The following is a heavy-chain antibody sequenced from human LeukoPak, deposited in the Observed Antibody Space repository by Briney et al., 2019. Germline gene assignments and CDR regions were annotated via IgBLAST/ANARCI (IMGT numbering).Heavy chain of an antibody. Sequence: VASVKVSCKASGYTFTSYGISWVRQAPGQGLEWMGWISAYNGNTNYAQKLQGRVTMTTDTSTSTAYMELRSLRSDDTAVYYCARDLPDVLLWFGEFNKPNDYWGQGTLVTVSS. D-gene: IGHD3-10*01. CDR1: GYTFTSYG. CDR3: ARDLPDVLLWFGEFNKPNDY. J-gene: IGHJ4*02. V-gene: IGHV1-18*01. CDR2: ISAYNGNT.